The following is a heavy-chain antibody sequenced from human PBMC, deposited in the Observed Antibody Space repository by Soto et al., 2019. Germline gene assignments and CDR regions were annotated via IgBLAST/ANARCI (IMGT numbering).Heavy chain of an antibody. J-gene: IGHJ4*02. D-gene: IGHD6-19*01. CDR3: ARGGGYSSGWRDY. CDR2: IYYSGST. Sequence: SETLSLTCTVSGGSVSSYYWSWIRQPPGKGLEWIGYIYYSGSTNYNPSLKSRVTISVDTSKNQFSLKLSSVTAADTAVYYRARGGGYSSGWRDYWGQGTLVTVSS. V-gene: IGHV4-59*02. CDR1: GGSVSSYY.